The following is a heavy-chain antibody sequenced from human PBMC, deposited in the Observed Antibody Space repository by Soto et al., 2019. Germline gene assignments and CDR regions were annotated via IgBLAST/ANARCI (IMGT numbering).Heavy chain of an antibody. CDR1: GFILSDCA. J-gene: IGHJ6*03. CDR2: ISSSSSVI. D-gene: IGHD7-27*01. Sequence: EVQLVESGGGLVQPGGSLSLSCATSGFILSDCAMNWVRQAPGKGLEWVSYISSSSSVIDYADSVKGRFTVSRDNARNSLYLHMNSLRAEDTAVYYCARDLSWGSNWYYYMDVWGKGTTVTVSS. V-gene: IGHV3-48*01. CDR3: ARDLSWGSNWYYYMDV.